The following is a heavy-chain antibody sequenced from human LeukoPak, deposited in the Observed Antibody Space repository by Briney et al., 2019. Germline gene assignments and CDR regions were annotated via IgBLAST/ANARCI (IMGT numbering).Heavy chain of an antibody. D-gene: IGHD6-13*01. CDR2: ISSSGSTI. CDR1: GFTFSDYY. J-gene: IGHJ5*02. Sequence: GGSLRLSCAASGFTFSDYYMSWIRQAPGKGLEWVSYISSSGSTIYYADSVRGRFTISRDNAKNSLYLQMNSLRAEDTAVYYCARVLAAAGRLFDPWGQGTLVTASS. CDR3: ARVLAAAGRLFDP. V-gene: IGHV3-11*01.